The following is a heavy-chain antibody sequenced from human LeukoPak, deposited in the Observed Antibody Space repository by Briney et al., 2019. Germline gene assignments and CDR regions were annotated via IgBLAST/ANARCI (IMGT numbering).Heavy chain of an antibody. Sequence: PGGSLRLSCAASGFTFSSYSMNWVRQAPGKGLEWVSSISSSSSYIYYADSVKGRFTISRDNAKNSLYLQMNSLRAEDTAVYYCARDLLEWLSTPTFDYWGQGTLVTVSS. J-gene: IGHJ4*02. CDR1: GFTFSSYS. V-gene: IGHV3-21*01. CDR2: ISSSSSYI. CDR3: ARDLLEWLSTPTFDY. D-gene: IGHD3-3*01.